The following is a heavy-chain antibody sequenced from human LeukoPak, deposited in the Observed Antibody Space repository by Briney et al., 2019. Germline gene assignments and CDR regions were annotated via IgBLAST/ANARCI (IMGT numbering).Heavy chain of an antibody. V-gene: IGHV4-31*03. CDR2: IYYSGST. J-gene: IGHJ3*02. D-gene: IGHD6-13*01. CDR1: GGSISSGGYY. CDR3: ARDERTAAGTASGAFDI. Sequence: SQTLSLTCTVSGGSISSGGYYWSWIRQHPGKGLEWIGYIYYSGSTYYNPSLKSRVTISVDTSKNQFSLKLSSVTAADTAVYYCARDERTAAGTASGAFDIWGQGTMVTVSS.